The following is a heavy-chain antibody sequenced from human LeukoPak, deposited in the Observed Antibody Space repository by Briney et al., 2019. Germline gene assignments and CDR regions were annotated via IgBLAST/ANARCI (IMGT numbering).Heavy chain of an antibody. Sequence: SETLSLTCAVYGGSFSGYYWSWIRQPPGKGLEWIGEINHSGSTNYNPSLKSRVTISVDTSKNQFSLKLSSVTAADTAVYYCARGRQLVRWFDPWRQGTLVTVSS. CDR3: ARGRQLVRWFDP. J-gene: IGHJ5*02. V-gene: IGHV4-34*01. CDR1: GGSFSGYY. D-gene: IGHD6-6*01. CDR2: INHSGST.